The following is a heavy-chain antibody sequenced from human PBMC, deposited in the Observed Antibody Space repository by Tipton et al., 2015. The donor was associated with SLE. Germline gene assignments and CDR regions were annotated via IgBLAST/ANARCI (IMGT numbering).Heavy chain of an antibody. CDR3: AREWGDAFDI. V-gene: IGHV4-59*11. CDR2: MYYSGSA. J-gene: IGHJ3*02. D-gene: IGHD3-16*01. CDR1: GGSISSHY. Sequence: TLSLTCIVSGGSISSHYWSWVRQPPGKGLEWIGYMYYSGSANYNPSLKSRVTISVDTSKKQFSLNLSSVTAADTAVYYCAREWGDAFDIWGQGTMVTVSS.